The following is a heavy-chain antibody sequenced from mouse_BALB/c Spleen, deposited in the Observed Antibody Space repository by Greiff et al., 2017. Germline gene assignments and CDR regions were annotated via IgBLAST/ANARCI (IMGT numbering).Heavy chain of an antibody. V-gene: IGHV14-3*02. CDR1: GFNIKDTY. Sequence: EVQLQQSGAELVKPGASVTLSCTASGFNIKDTYMHWVKQRPEQGLEWIGRIDPANGNTKYDPKFQGKATITADTSSNTAYLQLSSLTSEDTAVYYCASRYYGSSYGFAYWGQGTLGTVSA. CDR2: IDPANGNT. D-gene: IGHD1-1*01. J-gene: IGHJ3*01. CDR3: ASRYYGSSYGFAY.